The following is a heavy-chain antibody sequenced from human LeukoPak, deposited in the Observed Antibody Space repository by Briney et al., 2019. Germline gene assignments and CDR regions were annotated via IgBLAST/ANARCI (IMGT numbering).Heavy chain of an antibody. V-gene: IGHV1-46*01. D-gene: IGHD5-12*01. J-gene: IGHJ3*02. CDR1: GYTFTSYY. CDR2: INPSGGST. CDR3: ARDRGPDAFDI. Sequence: ASVKVSCKASGYTFTSYYMHWVRQAPGQGLEWMGIINPSGGSTSYAQKFQGRVTMTRDMSTSTVYMELSSLRSEDTAVYYCARDRGPDAFDIWGQGTMVTVSS.